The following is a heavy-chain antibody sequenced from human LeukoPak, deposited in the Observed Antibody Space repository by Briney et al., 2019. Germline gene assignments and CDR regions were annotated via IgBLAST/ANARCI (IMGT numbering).Heavy chain of an antibody. V-gene: IGHV3-30*03. CDR3: ARVRPGSNYVDFDY. Sequence: GGSLRLSCAASGFTFSIYGMHWVRQAPGKGLEWVAVISYDGSNKYYADSVKGRFTISRDNSKSTLYLQMNSLRAEDTAVYYCARVRPGSNYVDFDYWGQGTLVTVSS. J-gene: IGHJ4*02. CDR1: GFTFSIYG. D-gene: IGHD4-11*01. CDR2: ISYDGSNK.